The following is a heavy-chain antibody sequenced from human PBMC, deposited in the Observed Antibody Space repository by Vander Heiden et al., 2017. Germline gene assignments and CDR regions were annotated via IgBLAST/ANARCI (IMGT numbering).Heavy chain of an antibody. D-gene: IGHD6-6*01. CDR3: ARGTYSSSSYYYYGMDV. CDR2: ISYDGSNK. Sequence: VQLVESGGGVVQPGRSLRLSCAASVFTFSSYAMHWVRPAPGMGLERVAFISYDGSNKYYADSVKGRFTISRDNSKNTLYLQMNSLRAEDTTVYYCARGTYSSSSYYYYGMDVWGQGTTVTVSS. J-gene: IGHJ6*02. V-gene: IGHV3-30*04. CDR1: VFTFSSYA.